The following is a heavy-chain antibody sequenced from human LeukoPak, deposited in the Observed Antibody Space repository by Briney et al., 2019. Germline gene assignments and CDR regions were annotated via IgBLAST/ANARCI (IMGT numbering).Heavy chain of an antibody. Sequence: GGSLRLSCAASRFTFSIYSINWVRQAPGKGLEWLAYISGGSDTIYYADSVQGRFTISRDNAKTSLYLQLSSLRAEDTAVYYCARDSEWELPGGGGYDIWGQGTMVTVSS. D-gene: IGHD1-26*01. CDR1: RFTFSIYS. V-gene: IGHV3-48*04. CDR3: ARDSEWELPGGGGYDI. CDR2: ISGGSDTI. J-gene: IGHJ3*02.